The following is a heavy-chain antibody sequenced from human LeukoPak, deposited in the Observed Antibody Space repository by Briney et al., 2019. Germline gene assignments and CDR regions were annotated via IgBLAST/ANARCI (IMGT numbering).Heavy chain of an antibody. CDR1: GFTFSSYA. Sequence: GGSLRLSCAASGFTFSSYAMSWVRQAPGKGLEWVSAISGSGGSTYYADSGKGRFTISRDNSKNTLYLQMNSLRAEDTAVYYCGKSGPWPVVGYFDHWGQGTLVTVSS. J-gene: IGHJ4*02. CDR3: GKSGPWPVVGYFDH. V-gene: IGHV3-23*01. D-gene: IGHD1-26*01. CDR2: ISGSGGST.